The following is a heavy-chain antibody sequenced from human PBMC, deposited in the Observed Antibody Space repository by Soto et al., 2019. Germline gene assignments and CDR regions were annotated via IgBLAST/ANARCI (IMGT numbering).Heavy chain of an antibody. CDR3: AHRLDDFWSGYFDY. J-gene: IGHJ4*02. V-gene: IGHV2-5*02. Sequence: QITLKESGPTLVKPTQTLTLTCTFSGFSLSTSGVGVGWIRQPPGKALEWLALIYWDDDKRYSPSLKSRLTIPTDTSKNQVVLTMTNMGPVDTATYYCAHRLDDFWSGYFDYWGQGTLVTVSS. CDR1: GFSLSTSGVG. CDR2: IYWDDDK. D-gene: IGHD3-3*01.